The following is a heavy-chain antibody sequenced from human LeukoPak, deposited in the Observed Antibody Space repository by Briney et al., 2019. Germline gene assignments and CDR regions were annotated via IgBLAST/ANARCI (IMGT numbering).Heavy chain of an antibody. CDR3: ARDNPFGGY. CDR1: GFTFSSYG. J-gene: IGHJ4*02. Sequence: GRSLRLSCAASGFTFSSYGMHWVRQAPGKGLEWVANVKQDGSKKNYVDSVKGRFTISRDNAKNSLYLQMNSLRAEDTAVYYCARDNPFGGYWGQGTLVTVSS. CDR2: VKQDGSKK. D-gene: IGHD2-15*01. V-gene: IGHV3-7*03.